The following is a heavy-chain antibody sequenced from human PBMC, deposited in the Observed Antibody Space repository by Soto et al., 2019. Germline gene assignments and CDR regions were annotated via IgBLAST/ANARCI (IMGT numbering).Heavy chain of an antibody. Sequence: GGSLRLSCAASGFTVSSNYMSWVRQAPGKGLEWVSVIYSDASTYYADSVKGPSTISRNNSKNTLYLQMNSLRAEDTAVYYCARYCSGGSCSPEAFDIWGQGTMVTVSS. CDR2: IYSDAST. D-gene: IGHD2-15*01. CDR1: GFTVSSNY. V-gene: IGHV3-53*04. J-gene: IGHJ3*02. CDR3: ARYCSGGSCSPEAFDI.